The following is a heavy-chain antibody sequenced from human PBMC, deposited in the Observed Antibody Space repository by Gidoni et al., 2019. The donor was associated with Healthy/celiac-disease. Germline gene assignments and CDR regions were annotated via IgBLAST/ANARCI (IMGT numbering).Heavy chain of an antibody. CDR1: GFTFSNAW. J-gene: IGHJ4*02. CDR2: IKSKPDGGTT. Sequence: EVQLVESGGGLVKPGGSLRLSCAASGFTFSNAWMSWVRQAPGKGLEWVGRIKSKPDGGTTDYAAPVKGRFTISRDDSKNTLYLQMNSLKTEDTAVYYCTTDPHFPIYGGAAPFDYWGQGTLVTVSS. D-gene: IGHD4-17*01. CDR3: TTDPHFPIYGGAAPFDY. V-gene: IGHV3-15*01.